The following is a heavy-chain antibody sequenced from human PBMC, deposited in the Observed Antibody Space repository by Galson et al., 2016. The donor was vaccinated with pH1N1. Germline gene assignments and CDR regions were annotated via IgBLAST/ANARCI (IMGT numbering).Heavy chain of an antibody. CDR3: ARGPGGGAIDY. CDR2: IDPNSGTT. V-gene: IGHV1-2*02. J-gene: IGHJ4*02. CDR1: GYNFNVYY. Sequence: SVKVSCKASGYNFNVYYMHWVRQAPGQGLQWMGWIDPNSGTTYYAQKFQGRVTMTRNTSISTAYMELSSLRSEDTAVYYCARGPGGGAIDYWGQGTLVTVSS. D-gene: IGHD3-16*01.